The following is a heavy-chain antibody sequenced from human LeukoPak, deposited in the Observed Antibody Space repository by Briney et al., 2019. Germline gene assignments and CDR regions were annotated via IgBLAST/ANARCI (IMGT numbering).Heavy chain of an antibody. Sequence: GGSLRLSCTASGFTFGDYAMSWVRQALGKGLEWVGFIRSKAYGGTTEYAASVKGRFTISRDDSKTIAYLQMNVLQTEDTAVYYCTREDGYNRRFDYWGQGTLVTVSS. V-gene: IGHV3-49*04. CDR2: IRSKAYGGTT. D-gene: IGHD5-24*01. CDR3: TREDGYNRRFDY. J-gene: IGHJ4*02. CDR1: GFTFGDYA.